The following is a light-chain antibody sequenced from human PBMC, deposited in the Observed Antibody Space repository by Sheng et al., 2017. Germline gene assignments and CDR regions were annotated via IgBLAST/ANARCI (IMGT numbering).Light chain of an antibody. CDR3: QQYNNGPPIT. V-gene: IGKV3-15*01. Sequence: EIVMTQFPATLSAFPGERVSLSCRKSQTISYNLAWYQQKRGQAPRLLIYGAVTRASGIPARFSGSVSATEFTLTISRLQSEDFAVYYCQQYNNGPPITFGQGTRLEIK. CDR1: QTISYN. CDR2: GAV. J-gene: IGKJ5*01.